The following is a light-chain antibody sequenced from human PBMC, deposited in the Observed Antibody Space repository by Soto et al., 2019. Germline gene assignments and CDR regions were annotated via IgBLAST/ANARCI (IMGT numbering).Light chain of an antibody. CDR1: SSDVGGYKY. J-gene: IGLJ1*01. V-gene: IGLV2-14*01. CDR2: EVS. CDR3: SSYTSSSTLV. Sequence: QSALTQPASVSGSPGQSITISCTGTSSDVGGYKYVSWYQQHPGKAPKLMIYEVSNRPSGVSNRVSGSKSGNTASLTISGLQAEDEADYDCSSYTSSSTLVFGTGTKLTVL.